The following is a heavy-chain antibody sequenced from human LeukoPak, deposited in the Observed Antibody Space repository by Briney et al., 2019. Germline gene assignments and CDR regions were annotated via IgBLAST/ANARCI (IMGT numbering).Heavy chain of an antibody. CDR3: ARDFLTDDYHDSSGWSI. J-gene: IGHJ3*02. CDR1: GFTFDDYG. V-gene: IGHV3-20*04. Sequence: GGSLRLSCAASGFTFDDYGMSWVRQAPGKGLEWVSGINWNGGSTGYADSVKGRFTISRDNAKNSLYLQMNSLRAEDTAVYYCARDFLTDDYHDSSGWSIWGQGTMVTVSS. CDR2: INWNGGST. D-gene: IGHD3-22*01.